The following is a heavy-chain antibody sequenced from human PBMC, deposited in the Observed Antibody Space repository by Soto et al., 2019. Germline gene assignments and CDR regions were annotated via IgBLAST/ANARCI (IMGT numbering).Heavy chain of an antibody. V-gene: IGHV3-21*01. J-gene: IGHJ4*02. CDR3: ARDSVRGSYAGYFES. CDR1: GITFSSYW. Sequence: GGSLRLSCAASGITFSSYWMHWVRQAPGKGLEWVSSITPSSTYIFYADSVKGRFTISRDNAKNSLYLQMNSLRAEDTAEYYCARDSVRGSYAGYFESWGQGTLVTVSS. CDR2: ITPSSTYI. D-gene: IGHD1-26*01.